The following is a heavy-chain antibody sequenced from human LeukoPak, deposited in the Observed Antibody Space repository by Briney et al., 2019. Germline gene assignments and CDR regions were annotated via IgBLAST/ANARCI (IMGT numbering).Heavy chain of an antibody. D-gene: IGHD3-10*01. J-gene: IGHJ4*02. V-gene: IGHV1-18*01. CDR3: ARDGAGSYYSD. Sequence: ASVRVSCKASGYTFSSYGIIWARQAPGQGLEWMGWVNGYNGNTDYAQKFQGRVAMTRDTSTSTAYVELTSLRSDDTAVYYCARDGAGSYYSDWGQGTLVTVSS. CDR1: GYTFSSYG. CDR2: VNGYNGNT.